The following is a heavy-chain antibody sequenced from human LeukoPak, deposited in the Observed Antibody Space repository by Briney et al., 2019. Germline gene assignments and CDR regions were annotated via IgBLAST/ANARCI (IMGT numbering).Heavy chain of an antibody. CDR3: ARGRAYSYGSYYYYYYMGV. J-gene: IGHJ6*03. CDR1: GFTFSSYA. CDR2: ISYDGSNK. V-gene: IGHV3-30*04. D-gene: IGHD5-18*01. Sequence: GGSLRLSCAASGFTFSSYAMHWVRQAPGKGLEWVAVISYDGSNKYYADSVKGRFTISRDNSKNTLYLQMDSLRAEETAVYYCARGRAYSYGSYYYYYYMGVWGKGTTVNISS.